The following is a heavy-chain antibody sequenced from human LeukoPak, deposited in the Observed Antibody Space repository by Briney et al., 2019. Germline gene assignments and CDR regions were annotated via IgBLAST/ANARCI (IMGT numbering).Heavy chain of an antibody. D-gene: IGHD6-13*01. CDR3: AIEFFSWLDAFDI. V-gene: IGHV3-21*01. CDR2: ISSSSSYI. Sequence: PGGSLRLSCAASGFTFSSYSMKWVRQAPGKGLEWVSSISSSSSYIYYADSVKGRFTISRDNAKNSLYLQMNSLRAEDTAVYYCAIEFFSWLDAFDIWAQGTMVTVSS. CDR1: GFTFSSYS. J-gene: IGHJ3*02.